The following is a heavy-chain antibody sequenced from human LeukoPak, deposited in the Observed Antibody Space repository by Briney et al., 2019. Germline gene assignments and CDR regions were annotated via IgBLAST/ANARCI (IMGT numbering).Heavy chain of an antibody. J-gene: IGHJ4*02. CDR2: ISWDGGST. Sequence: GGSLRLSCAASGFTFDDYTMHWVRQAPGKGLEWVSLISWDGGSTYYADSVKGRFTISRDNSNNSLFVQMNSLRAEDTAVYFCAKSRSGSANWALQIFDNWGQGTLVTVSS. V-gene: IGHV3-43*01. CDR1: GFTFDDYT. D-gene: IGHD1-1*01. CDR3: AKSRSGSANWALQIFDN.